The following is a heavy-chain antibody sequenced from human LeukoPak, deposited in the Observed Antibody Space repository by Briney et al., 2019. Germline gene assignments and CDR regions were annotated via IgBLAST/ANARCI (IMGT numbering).Heavy chain of an antibody. D-gene: IGHD6-19*01. V-gene: IGHV3-30*02. Sequence: GGSLRLSCAASGFAFSTYGMHWVRQAPGKGLEWVAVIWYDGRNKYYADSVKGRFTISRDNSKNTLYLQMNSLRAEDTAVYYCAKDLRLVRVLDYWGRGTLVTVSS. J-gene: IGHJ4*02. CDR2: IWYDGRNK. CDR1: GFAFSTYG. CDR3: AKDLRLVRVLDY.